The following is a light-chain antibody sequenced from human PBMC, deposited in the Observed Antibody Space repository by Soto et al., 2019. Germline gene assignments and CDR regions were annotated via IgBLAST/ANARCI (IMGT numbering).Light chain of an antibody. CDR3: QQYNNWPKT. V-gene: IGKV3-15*01. J-gene: IGKJ1*01. Sequence: EIVMTQSPATLSVFPGEKANLSCRARQSVCSKLAWYQQKPGQAPRLLIYGASTRATGIPARFSGSGSGTEFTLTISSLQSEDFAVYYCQQYNNWPKTFGQGTKVDIK. CDR1: QSVCSK. CDR2: GAS.